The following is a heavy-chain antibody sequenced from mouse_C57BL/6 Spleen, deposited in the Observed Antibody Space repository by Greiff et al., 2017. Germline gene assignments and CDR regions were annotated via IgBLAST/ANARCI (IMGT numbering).Heavy chain of an antibody. J-gene: IGHJ1*03. V-gene: IGHV1-55*01. CDR1: GYTFTSYW. CDR2: IYPGSGST. CDR3: ARQGPYYGYFDV. D-gene: IGHD3-3*01. Sequence: QVQLQQSGAELVKPGASVKMSCKASGYTFTSYWITWVKQRPGQGLEWIGDIYPGSGSTNDNEKFKSKATLTVDTSSSTAYMQLSSLTSEDSAVYYCARQGPYYGYFDVWGTGTTVTVSS.